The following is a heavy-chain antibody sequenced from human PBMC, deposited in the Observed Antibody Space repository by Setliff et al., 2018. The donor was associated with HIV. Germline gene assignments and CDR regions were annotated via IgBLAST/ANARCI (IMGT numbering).Heavy chain of an antibody. Sequence: SETLSLTCTVSGGSIGIRSYFWGWIRQPPGKGLEWIGSVHSSGSTYYNPSLKSRVTVSVDTSKDQFSLRLSSVTVADTAVYYCASGQWLEHAFDIWGQGTVVTVSS. CDR3: ASGQWLEHAFDI. J-gene: IGHJ3*02. V-gene: IGHV4-39*01. D-gene: IGHD6-19*01. CDR2: VHSSGST. CDR1: GGSIGIRSYF.